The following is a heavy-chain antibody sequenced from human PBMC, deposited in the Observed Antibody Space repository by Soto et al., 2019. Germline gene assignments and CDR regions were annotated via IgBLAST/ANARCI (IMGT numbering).Heavy chain of an antibody. V-gene: IGHV3-30*18. CDR3: AKDTYYHDSSGYYVFDY. CDR1: GFSFSSYG. J-gene: IGHJ4*02. CDR2: ISYDGSNK. Sequence: PGGSLILSCAASGFSFSSYGMHWVRQTPGKGLEWVAGISYDGSNKYYVDSMKGRLTISRDNSKNTLDLQMNSLRAEDTAVYYCAKDTYYHDSSGYYVFDYWGPGTLVTVSS. D-gene: IGHD3-22*01.